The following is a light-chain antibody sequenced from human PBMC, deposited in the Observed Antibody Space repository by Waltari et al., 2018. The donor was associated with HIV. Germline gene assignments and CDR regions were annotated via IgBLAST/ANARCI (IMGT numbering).Light chain of an antibody. CDR3: CSYAGPWV. J-gene: IGLJ3*02. V-gene: IGLV2-11*01. CDR1: SSDVGGYNY. Sequence: QSALTQPRSVSGSPGQSVTISCTGTSSDVGGYNYVSWYQQHPGKAPKLMIYDVSKRPSGGPDRFSGSKSGNTASLTISGLQAEDEADYYCCSYAGPWVFGGGTKLTVL. CDR2: DVS.